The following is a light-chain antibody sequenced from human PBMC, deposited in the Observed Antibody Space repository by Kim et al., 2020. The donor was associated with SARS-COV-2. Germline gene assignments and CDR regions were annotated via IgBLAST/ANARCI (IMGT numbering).Light chain of an antibody. CDR1: SLRRYY. CDR3: NSRGSSEPVL. Sequence: SSELTQDPAVSVALGQKVKITCQGDSLRRYYASWYQQKPCQAPVLVIYGRNTRPSGIPDRLSGSTSGNTPSLIITGAQAEDEADYYCNSRGSSEPVLFGGDTKLTVL. CDR2: GRN. J-gene: IGLJ2*01. V-gene: IGLV3-19*01.